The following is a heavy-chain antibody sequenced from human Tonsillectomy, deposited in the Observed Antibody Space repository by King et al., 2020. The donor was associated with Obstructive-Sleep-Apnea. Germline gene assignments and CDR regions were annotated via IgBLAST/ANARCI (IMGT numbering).Heavy chain of an antibody. CDR2: IYDSGST. Sequence: VQLQESGPGLVKPSETLSLTCTVSGGSSSSYYWSWIRQPPGKGLDWIGYIYDSGSTLYNPSLKSRVTISVDTTKNQFSLKLSSVTAADTAVYYCARRDILTGPFDYWGQGTLVTVSS. J-gene: IGHJ4*02. V-gene: IGHV4-59*08. CDR3: ARRDILTGPFDY. CDR1: GGSSSSYY. D-gene: IGHD3-9*01.